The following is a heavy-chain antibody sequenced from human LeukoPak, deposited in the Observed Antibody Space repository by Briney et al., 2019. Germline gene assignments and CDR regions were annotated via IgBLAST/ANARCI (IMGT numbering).Heavy chain of an antibody. CDR3: AKDGMSGCSGGSCCILPFDY. D-gene: IGHD2-15*01. J-gene: IGHJ4*02. Sequence: GGSLRLSCAASGFTFSSYAMSWVRQAPGKGLEWVSAISGSGGSTYYADSVKGRFTISRDNSKNTLYLQMNSLRAEDTAVYYCAKDGMSGCSGGSCCILPFDYWGQGTLVTVSS. CDR2: ISGSGGST. CDR1: GFTFSSYA. V-gene: IGHV3-23*01.